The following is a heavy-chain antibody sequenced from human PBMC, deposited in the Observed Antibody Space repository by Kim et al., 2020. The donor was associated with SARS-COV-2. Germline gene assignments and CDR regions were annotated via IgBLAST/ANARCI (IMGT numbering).Heavy chain of an antibody. V-gene: IGHV3-53*01. CDR3: ARDGGGANYYGSGSYPFDY. J-gene: IGHJ4*02. CDR1: GFTVSSNY. D-gene: IGHD3-10*01. Sequence: GGSLRLSCAASGFTVSSNYMSWVRQAPGKGLEWVSVIYSGGSTYYADSVKGRFTISRDNSKNTLYLQMNSLRAEDTAVYYCARDGGGANYYGSGSYPFDYWGQGTLVTVSS. CDR2: IYSGGST.